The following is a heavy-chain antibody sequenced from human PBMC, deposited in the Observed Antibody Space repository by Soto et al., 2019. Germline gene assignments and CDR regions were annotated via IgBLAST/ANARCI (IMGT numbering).Heavy chain of an antibody. D-gene: IGHD6-19*01. Sequence: SETLSLTCAVSGGSISSYYWSWIRQPPGKGLEWIGYIYYSGSTNYNPSLKSRVTISVDTSKNQFSLKLSSVTAADTAVYYCARVGRAVAGPYYYGMDVWGQGTTVTVSS. CDR2: IYYSGST. V-gene: IGHV4-59*01. CDR1: GGSISSYY. CDR3: ARVGRAVAGPYYYGMDV. J-gene: IGHJ6*02.